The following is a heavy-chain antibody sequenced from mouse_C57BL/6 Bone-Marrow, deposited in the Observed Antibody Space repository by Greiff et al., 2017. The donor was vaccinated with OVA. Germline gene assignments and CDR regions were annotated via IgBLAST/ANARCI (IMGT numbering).Heavy chain of an antibody. D-gene: IGHD1-1*01. CDR2: INPGSGGT. CDR3: ARYPVVAPYFDY. CDR1: GYAFTNYL. J-gene: IGHJ2*01. V-gene: IGHV1-54*01. Sequence: QVQLQQSGAELVRPGTSVKVSCKASGYAFTNYLIEWVKQRPGQGLEWIGVINPGSGGTNYNEKFKGKATLTADKSSSTAYMQLSSLTSEDSAVYFCARYPVVAPYFDYWGQGTTLTVSS.